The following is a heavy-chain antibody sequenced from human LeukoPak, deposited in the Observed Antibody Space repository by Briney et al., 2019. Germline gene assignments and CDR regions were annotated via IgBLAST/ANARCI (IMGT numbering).Heavy chain of an antibody. Sequence: PGGSPRLSCAASGFTFSSYAMSWVRQAPGKGLEWVSAISGSGGSTYYADSVKGRFTISRDNSKNTLNLQMNSLRAEDTAVYYCAKSQQLPYYFDYWGQGTLVTVSS. J-gene: IGHJ4*02. CDR3: AKSQQLPYYFDY. D-gene: IGHD6-13*01. CDR2: ISGSGGST. V-gene: IGHV3-23*01. CDR1: GFTFSSYA.